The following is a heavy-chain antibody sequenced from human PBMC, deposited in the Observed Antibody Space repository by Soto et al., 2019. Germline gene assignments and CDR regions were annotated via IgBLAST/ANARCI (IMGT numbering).Heavy chain of an antibody. V-gene: IGHV4-61*03. CDR3: AREWGLLPYYVMNV. Sequence: SETLSLTCIVSGDSVTSGSYYWTWLRQPPGKGLEWSGYICDTGRTKYNPSLQSRVTISVDTSKNDFSLNLSSVTAADTAVYFCAREWGLLPYYVMNVWGHGTAGTVSS. CDR1: GDSVTSGSYY. J-gene: IGHJ6*02. D-gene: IGHD7-27*01. CDR2: ICDTGRT.